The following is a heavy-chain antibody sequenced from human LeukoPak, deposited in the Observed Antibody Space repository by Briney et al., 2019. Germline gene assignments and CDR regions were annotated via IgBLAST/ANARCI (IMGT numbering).Heavy chain of an antibody. CDR2: INGSRGST. Sequence: GGSVRLTRAASGFTLSRYAMHWVRQPRAKGLAGVSAINGSRGSTHYAESVTGRFNISRDNVKNSLYLQMNSLRAEDTALYYCARDGGSRFNYGDYYYYYYMDVWGKGTTVTVSS. CDR3: ARDGGSRFNYGDYYYYYYMDV. V-gene: IGHV3-21*04. D-gene: IGHD4-17*01. CDR1: GFTLSRYA. J-gene: IGHJ6*03.